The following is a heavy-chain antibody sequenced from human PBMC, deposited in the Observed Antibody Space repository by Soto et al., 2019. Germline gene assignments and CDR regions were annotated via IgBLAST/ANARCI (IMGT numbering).Heavy chain of an antibody. CDR1: GGSISSYY. CDR3: ARDLKFGQADY. CDR2: IYTSGST. Sequence: AETLSLTCTVSGGSISSYYWSWIRQPSGKGLEWIGRIYTSGSTNYNPSLKSRVTMSVDTSKNQFSLKLSSVTAADTAVYYCARDLKFGQADYWGQGSQVTVSS. D-gene: IGHD3-10*01. J-gene: IGHJ4*02. V-gene: IGHV4-4*07.